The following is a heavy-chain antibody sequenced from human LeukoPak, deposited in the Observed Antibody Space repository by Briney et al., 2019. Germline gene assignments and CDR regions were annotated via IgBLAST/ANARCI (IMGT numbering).Heavy chain of an antibody. CDR1: GFTLSSYA. CDR2: ISGSGGST. J-gene: IGHJ6*02. CDR3: AKDSSGDSSGYGTYYYGMDV. D-gene: IGHD3-22*01. Sequence: PGGSLRLSCAASGFTLSSYAMSWVRQAPGKGLEWVSAISGSGGSTYYADSVKGRFTISRDNSKNTLYLQMNSLRAEDTAVYYCAKDSSGDSSGYGTYYYGMDVWGQGTTVIVSS. V-gene: IGHV3-23*01.